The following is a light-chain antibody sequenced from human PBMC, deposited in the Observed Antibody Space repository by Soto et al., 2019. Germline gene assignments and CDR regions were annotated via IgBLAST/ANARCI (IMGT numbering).Light chain of an antibody. CDR1: SSDVGGYNY. CDR2: EVS. CDR3: NSYAGSNNWV. J-gene: IGLJ3*02. V-gene: IGLV2-8*01. Sequence: QSALTQPPSASGSPGQSVTISCTGTSSDVGGYNYVSWYQQHPGKAPKLIIYEVSKRPSGVPDRFSGSKSGNTASLTVSGLQAEEEADYYCNSYAGSNNWVFGGGTKLTVL.